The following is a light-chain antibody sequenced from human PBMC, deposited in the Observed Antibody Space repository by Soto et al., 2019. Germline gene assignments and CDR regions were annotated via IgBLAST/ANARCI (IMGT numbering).Light chain of an antibody. Sequence: QSALTQPASVSGSPGQSITISCTGTSSDVGSYNLVSWYQQHPGKAPKLMIYEGSKRPSGVSNRFSGSKSGNTASLTNSGLQAEDEADYYCCSYAGSVVFGGGPKLTVL. V-gene: IGLV2-23*01. CDR3: CSYAGSVV. CDR2: EGS. J-gene: IGLJ2*01. CDR1: SSDVGSYNL.